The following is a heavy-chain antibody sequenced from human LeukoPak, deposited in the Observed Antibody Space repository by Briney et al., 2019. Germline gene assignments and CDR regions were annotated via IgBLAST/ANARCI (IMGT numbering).Heavy chain of an antibody. CDR2: INHSGST. Sequence: TSETLSLTCAVDGGSFSGYYWSWIRQPPGKGLEWIGEINHSGSTNYNPSLKSRVTISVDTSKNQFSLKLSSVTAADTAVYYCARRDYPPFYSSGVDYWGQGTLVTVSS. J-gene: IGHJ4*02. V-gene: IGHV4-34*01. CDR1: GGSFSGYY. D-gene: IGHD3-22*01. CDR3: ARRDYPPFYSSGVDY.